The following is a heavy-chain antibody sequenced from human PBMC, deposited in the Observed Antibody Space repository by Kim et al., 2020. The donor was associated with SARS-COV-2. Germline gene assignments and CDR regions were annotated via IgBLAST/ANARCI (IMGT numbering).Heavy chain of an antibody. CDR3: ARGPLIVGASSPFDY. D-gene: IGHD1-26*01. Sequence: QKFQGRVTITADKSTSTAYMELSSLRSEDTAVYYCARGPLIVGASSPFDYWGQGTLVTVSS. J-gene: IGHJ4*02. V-gene: IGHV1-69*04.